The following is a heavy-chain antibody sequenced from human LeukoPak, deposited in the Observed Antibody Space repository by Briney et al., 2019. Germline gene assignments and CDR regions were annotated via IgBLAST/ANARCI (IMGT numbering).Heavy chain of an antibody. CDR2: IYYSGST. V-gene: IGHV4-39*01. D-gene: IGHD6-19*01. CDR1: GGSISSSSYY. J-gene: IGHJ6*02. Sequence: PSETLSLTCTVSGGSISSSSYYWGWIRQPPGKGLEWIGSIYYSGSTYYNPSLKSRVTISADTSKNQFSLKLSSVTAADTAVYYCARQFHLGRLRQWLTLEGYYGMDVWGQGTTVTVSS. CDR3: ARQFHLGRLRQWLTLEGYYGMDV.